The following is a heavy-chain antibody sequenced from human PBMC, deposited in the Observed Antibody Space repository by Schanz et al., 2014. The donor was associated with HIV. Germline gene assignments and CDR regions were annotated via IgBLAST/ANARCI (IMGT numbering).Heavy chain of an antibody. CDR3: ARAKNDIGGYYFDY. V-gene: IGHV1-18*01. CDR2: ISTYNGNT. J-gene: IGHJ4*02. CDR1: GYTFTSYV. D-gene: IGHD3-9*01. Sequence: QVQLVLSGAEVKRPGASVKVSCKASGYTFTSYVITWVRQAPGQGLEWMGWISTYNGNTIYAQKFQGRVTMTTDTSTTKASMELRSLSSTAKDMSYCARAKNDIGGYYFDYWGQGTLVTVSS.